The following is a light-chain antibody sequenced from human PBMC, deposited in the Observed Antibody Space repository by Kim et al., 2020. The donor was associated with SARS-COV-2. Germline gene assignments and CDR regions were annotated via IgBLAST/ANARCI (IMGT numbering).Light chain of an antibody. CDR1: QSICNW. Sequence: DIQMTQSPSTLSASIGDRVTITCRASQSICNWLAWYQQRPGKAPKLLIYKTSSLDSGVPSRFSGSGSGTEFTLTISSLQPDDFATYYCQLYDTYQYTFGQGTKLEI. CDR2: KTS. J-gene: IGKJ2*01. V-gene: IGKV1-5*03. CDR3: QLYDTYQYT.